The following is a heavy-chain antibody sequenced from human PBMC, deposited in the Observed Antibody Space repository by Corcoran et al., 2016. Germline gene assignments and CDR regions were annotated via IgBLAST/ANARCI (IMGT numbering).Heavy chain of an antibody. J-gene: IGHJ4*02. CDR2: IKPSGGST. CDR1: GYTFTSYY. V-gene: IGHV1-46*01. D-gene: IGHD1-26*01. CDR3: AREGIVGATFDY. Sequence: QVQLVQSGAEVKKPGASVKVSCKASGYTFTSYYMHWVRQAPGQGLEWMGIIKPSGGSTSYAQKFQGRVTMTRDTSTSTVYMELSSLRSEDTAVYYCAREGIVGATFDYWGQGTLVTVSS.